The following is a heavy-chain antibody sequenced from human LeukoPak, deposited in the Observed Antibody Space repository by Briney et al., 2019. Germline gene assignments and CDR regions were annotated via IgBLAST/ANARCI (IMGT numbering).Heavy chain of an antibody. Sequence: GESLKISCKGSGNSFTSYWDGWGRQMPGKGVEWMGVIYPGDCDSKYSPSFQGQVTISADKTISTAYLQWSSLKASDTAMYYCVRLNSGGFDYWGQGTLVTVSS. CDR3: VRLNSGGFDY. CDR2: IYPGDCDS. D-gene: IGHD3-10*01. CDR1: GNSFTSYW. V-gene: IGHV5-51*01. J-gene: IGHJ4*02.